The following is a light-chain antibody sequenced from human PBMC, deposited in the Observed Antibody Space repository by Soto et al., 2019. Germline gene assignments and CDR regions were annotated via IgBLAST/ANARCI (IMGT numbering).Light chain of an antibody. CDR1: QSIGSY. J-gene: IGKJ4*01. V-gene: IGKV3-11*02. CDR3: QQRSNWPLT. CDR2: DAS. Sequence: EIVLTQSPATLSLSPGERDTLSCRASQSIGSYLAWYQQKPGQAPRLLIYDASNRATGIPARFSGSGSGRVFTLTINSLEPEDFAVYYCQQRSNWPLTFGGGTKVDIK.